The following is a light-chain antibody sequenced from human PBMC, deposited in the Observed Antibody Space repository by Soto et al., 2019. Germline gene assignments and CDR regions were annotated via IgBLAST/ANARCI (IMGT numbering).Light chain of an antibody. V-gene: IGKV3D-15*01. CDR2: GGY. J-gene: IGKJ5*01. Sequence: IVLTQSPATLSVSPGERATLYCRASQTVLTNLAWYQQKPGQAPRLLVYGGYTRATDVPATFSGSGSGTEFTLTISSLQAEDFAVYYCQQYNNWPITFGPGTRLEIK. CDR1: QTVLTN. CDR3: QQYNNWPIT.